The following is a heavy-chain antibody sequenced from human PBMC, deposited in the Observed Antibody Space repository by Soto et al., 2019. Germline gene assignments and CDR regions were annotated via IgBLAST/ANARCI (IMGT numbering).Heavy chain of an antibody. CDR2: IKSKTDGGTT. CDR3: TTPPTWRWGGMDV. CDR1: GFTFSNAW. D-gene: IGHD3-16*01. V-gene: IGHV3-15*07. J-gene: IGHJ6*02. Sequence: GGSLRLSCAASGFTFSNAWMNWVRQAPGKGLEWVGRIKSKTDGGTTDYAAPVKGRFTISRDDSKNTLYLQMNSLKTEDTAVYYCTTPPTWRWGGMDVWGQGTTVTVSS.